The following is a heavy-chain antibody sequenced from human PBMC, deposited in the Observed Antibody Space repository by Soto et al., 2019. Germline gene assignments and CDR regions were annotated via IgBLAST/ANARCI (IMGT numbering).Heavy chain of an antibody. CDR2: VNPINGNT. Sequence: QVQMVQSGAEVKKPGASVKVSCKTSGYSFSEFRMHWVRQAPGQGLEWLGWVNPINGNTNYAQDFQGRVTMTRDASTKPVDMELSSLTSDDTSKVYFARENWHFDYWCQGNLITVSS. V-gene: IGHV1-2*02. CDR3: ARENWHFDY. CDR1: GYSFSEFR. J-gene: IGHJ4*02.